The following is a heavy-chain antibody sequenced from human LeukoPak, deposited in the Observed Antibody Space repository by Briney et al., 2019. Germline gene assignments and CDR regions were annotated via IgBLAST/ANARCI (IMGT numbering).Heavy chain of an antibody. CDR1: GFTFNNAW. Sequence: PGESLRLSCVVSGFTFNNAWMNWVRQAPGKGLEWVGLIKSKNDGGTTHYAAPVKGRFTISRDDSNNTLYLQMNSLKTEDTAVYYCTTYPLYGMDVWGRGTTVTV. J-gene: IGHJ6*02. D-gene: IGHD2-2*02. CDR2: IKSKNDGGTT. V-gene: IGHV3-15*01. CDR3: TTYPLYGMDV.